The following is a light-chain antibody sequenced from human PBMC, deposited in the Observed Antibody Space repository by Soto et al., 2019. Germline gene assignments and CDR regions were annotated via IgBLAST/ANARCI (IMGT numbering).Light chain of an antibody. CDR1: QNIHTN. CDR3: QQYNNWPPT. J-gene: IGKJ1*01. Sequence: EIVLTQSPGTLSLSPGERATLSCRSGQNIHTNLAWYQQQPGQAPRLLIYVASARATGIPARFSGSGSGTEFTLSIGSLQSKDFAVYDCQQYNNWPPTFGQGTKVDIK. V-gene: IGKV3-15*01. CDR2: VAS.